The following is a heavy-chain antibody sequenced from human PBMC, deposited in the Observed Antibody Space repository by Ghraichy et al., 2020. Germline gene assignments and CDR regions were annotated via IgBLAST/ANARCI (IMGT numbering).Heavy chain of an antibody. Sequence: GGSLRLSCAASRFNFSNYAMTLVRQAPGKGLEWVSAISGSGGSTYYADSGKGRFTISRDNSKNTLYLQMNSLRAEDTAVYYCAKLFPRIVVVPAAGMDVWGQGTTVTVSS. V-gene: IGHV3-23*01. J-gene: IGHJ6*02. CDR1: RFNFSNYA. CDR3: AKLFPRIVVVPAAGMDV. CDR2: ISGSGGST. D-gene: IGHD2-2*01.